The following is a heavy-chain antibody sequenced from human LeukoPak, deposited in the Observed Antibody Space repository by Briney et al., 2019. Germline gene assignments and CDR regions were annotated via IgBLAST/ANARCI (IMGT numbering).Heavy chain of an antibody. D-gene: IGHD6-19*01. Sequence: SETLSLTCAVYGGSFSGYSWNWIRQPPVKGLEWIGEINHSGSTYYNPSLKSRVTTSVDTSKNQFSLKLSSVTAADTAVYYCARHSSGSNWFDPWGQGTLVTVSS. CDR2: INHSGST. J-gene: IGHJ5*02. CDR3: ARHSSGSNWFDP. V-gene: IGHV4-34*01. CDR1: GGSFSGYS.